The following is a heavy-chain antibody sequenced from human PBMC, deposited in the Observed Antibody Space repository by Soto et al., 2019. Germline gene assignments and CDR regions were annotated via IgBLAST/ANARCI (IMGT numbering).Heavy chain of an antibody. CDR1: GGTFSSYA. Sequence: ASVKVSCKASGGTFSSYAISWVRQAPGQGLEWMGGIIPIFGTANYAQKFQGRVTITADESTGTAYMELSSLRSEDTAVYYCARRTPEYSSGWHRLNWFDPWGQGTLVTVSS. D-gene: IGHD6-19*01. CDR3: ARRTPEYSSGWHRLNWFDP. J-gene: IGHJ5*02. V-gene: IGHV1-69*13. CDR2: IIPIFGTA.